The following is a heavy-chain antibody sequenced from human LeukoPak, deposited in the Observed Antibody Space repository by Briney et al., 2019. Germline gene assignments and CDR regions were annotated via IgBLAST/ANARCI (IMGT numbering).Heavy chain of an antibody. V-gene: IGHV1-69*05. J-gene: IGHJ4*02. D-gene: IGHD2-8*01. CDR2: IIPIFGTA. Sequence: SVKVSCKASGGTFSSYAISWVRQAPGQGLEWMGGIIPIFGTANYAQKFQGRVTITTDESTSTAYMELSSLRSEDTAVYYCANQYCTNGVCFPDFDYWGQGTLVTVSP. CDR1: GGTFSSYA. CDR3: ANQYCTNGVCFPDFDY.